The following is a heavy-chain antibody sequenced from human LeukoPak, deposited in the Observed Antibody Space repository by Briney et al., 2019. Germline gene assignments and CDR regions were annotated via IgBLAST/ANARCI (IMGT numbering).Heavy chain of an antibody. CDR3: AKDLGGDTGDNSLFDY. CDR2: IRHDGSNK. D-gene: IGHD7-27*01. CDR1: GFTFSNYG. J-gene: IGHJ4*02. V-gene: IGHV3-30*02. Sequence: PGGSLRLSCVASGFTFSNYGMHWVRQAPGKGLEWVALIRHDGSNKYYRNSVKGRFTISRDNSKHTLFLEMNSLRTDDAAVYYCAKDLGGDTGDNSLFDYWGQGTLVTVSS.